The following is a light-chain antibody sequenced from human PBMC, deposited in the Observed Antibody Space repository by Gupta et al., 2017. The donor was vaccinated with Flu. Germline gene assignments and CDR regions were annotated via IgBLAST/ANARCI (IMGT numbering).Light chain of an antibody. CDR1: QVISSY. Sequence: DVRLTQSPSFLSASVGDRVTITCRTSQVISSYFAWYQQKPGKAPKLLIYAASTLQSGVPSRFSGSGSGTEFTLTITSRQPEDFATYYCQQLKSYPPITFGQGTRLEIK. V-gene: IGKV1-9*01. CDR3: QQLKSYPPIT. J-gene: IGKJ5*01. CDR2: AAS.